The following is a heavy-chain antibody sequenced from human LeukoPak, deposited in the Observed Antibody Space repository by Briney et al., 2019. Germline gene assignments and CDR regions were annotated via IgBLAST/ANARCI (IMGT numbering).Heavy chain of an antibody. D-gene: IGHD3-22*01. Sequence: SVKVSCKASGGTVSRYAISWVRQATGQGLEWMGGITPMFGTANYAQKFQGRVTITADESTRTAYMELKSLKFEDTAVYYCARDAAIHDSGAYYYLFWGQGTLVTVSS. J-gene: IGHJ4*02. CDR1: GGTVSRYA. CDR2: ITPMFGTA. V-gene: IGHV1-69*13. CDR3: ARDAAIHDSGAYYYLF.